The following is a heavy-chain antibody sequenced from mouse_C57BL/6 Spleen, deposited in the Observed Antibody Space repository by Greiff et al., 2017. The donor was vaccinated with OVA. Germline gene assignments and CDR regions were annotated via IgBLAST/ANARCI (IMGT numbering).Heavy chain of an antibody. Sequence: QVQLQQPGAELVKPGASVKLSCKASGYTFTSYWMHWVKQRPGQGLEWIGMIHPNSGSTNYNEKFKSKATLTVDKSSSTAYMQLSSLTSEDSAVYYCARYAPSYSWYCDVWGTGTTVTVSS. J-gene: IGHJ1*03. CDR3: ARYAPSYSWYCDV. D-gene: IGHD2-10*01. CDR1: GYTFTSYW. CDR2: IHPNSGST. V-gene: IGHV1-64*01.